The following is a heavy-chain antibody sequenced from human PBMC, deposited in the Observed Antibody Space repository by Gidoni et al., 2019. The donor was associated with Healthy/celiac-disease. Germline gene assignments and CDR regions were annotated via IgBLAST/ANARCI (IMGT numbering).Heavy chain of an antibody. CDR3: ASPGGYYDFWSGYYY. CDR2: IYSGGST. CDR1: GFTVSSNY. J-gene: IGHJ4*02. D-gene: IGHD3-3*01. V-gene: IGHV3-66*01. Sequence: EVQLVESGGGLVQPGGSLRLSCAASGFTVSSNYLGWVRQAPGKGLEWGSVIYSGGSTYYADSVKGRFTISIDNSKNTLYLQMNSLRAEDTAVYYCASPGGYYDFWSGYYYWGQGTLVTVSS.